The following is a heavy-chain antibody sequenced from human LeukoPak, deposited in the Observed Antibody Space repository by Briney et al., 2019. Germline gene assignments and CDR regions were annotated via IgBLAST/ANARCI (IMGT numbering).Heavy chain of an antibody. CDR2: ISSSSTYI. Sequence: GGSLRLSYAASGFTFSSYTMNWVRQAPGKGLEWVSSISSSSTYIYYADSVKGRFTISRDNAKNSLFLQMNSLRAEDTAVYYCARVYCSSTSCYDYWGQGTLVTVSS. D-gene: IGHD2-2*01. V-gene: IGHV3-21*01. J-gene: IGHJ4*02. CDR1: GFTFSSYT. CDR3: ARVYCSSTSCYDY.